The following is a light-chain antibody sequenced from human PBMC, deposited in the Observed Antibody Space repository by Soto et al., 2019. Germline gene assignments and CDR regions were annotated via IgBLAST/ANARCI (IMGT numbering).Light chain of an antibody. CDR1: QSISTY. V-gene: IGKV1-39*01. CDR2: AAS. Sequence: DIQRTLSPSSLSASVCDRVTITCRASQSISTYLSWYQQKAGLAPKLLIYAASSLQSGVPSRFSGSGSGTDFTLTISSLQPEDFATYYCQQTYSTPPTFGQGTKVDIK. CDR3: QQTYSTPPT. J-gene: IGKJ1*01.